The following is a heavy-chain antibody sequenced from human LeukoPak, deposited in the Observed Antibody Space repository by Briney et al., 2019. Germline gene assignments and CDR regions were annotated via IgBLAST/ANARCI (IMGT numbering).Heavy chain of an antibody. CDR1: GFTFRSYG. V-gene: IGHV3-30*18. J-gene: IGHJ4*02. CDR2: ISYDGSNK. Sequence: GGSLRFSCAASGFTFRSYGMHRVRQAPGKGLEWVAVISYDGSNKYYADSVRGRFTISRDNSKHTLFLQMNSLRVEDTAVYYCAKDFPSPYWGQGTLVTVSS. D-gene: IGHD3-16*01. CDR3: AKDFPSPY.